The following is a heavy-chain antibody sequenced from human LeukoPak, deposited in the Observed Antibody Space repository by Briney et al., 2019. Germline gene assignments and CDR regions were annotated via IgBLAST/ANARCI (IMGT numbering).Heavy chain of an antibody. CDR2: ISSSRRTI. D-gene: IGHD5-18*01. CDR1: GFTFSSDS. J-gene: IGHJ6*03. CDR3: ARDTLDTAMVTGNYYYYYYMDV. Sequence: GGSLRLSCVASGFTFSSDSMNCVRQAPGKGREWVSYISSSRRTIYYADSVKGRFTISRDNAKNSLYLPMNSLRAEDTAVYSCARDTLDTAMVTGNYYYYYYMDVWGKGTTVTVSS. V-gene: IGHV3-48*01.